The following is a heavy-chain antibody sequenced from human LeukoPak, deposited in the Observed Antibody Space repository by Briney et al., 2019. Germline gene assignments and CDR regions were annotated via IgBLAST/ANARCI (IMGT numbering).Heavy chain of an antibody. CDR2: IYSGGST. Sequence: PGGSLRLSCAASGFTVSSNYMSWVRQAPGKGLEWVSVIYSGGSTYYAAPVKGRFTISRDNSKNTLYLQMNSLRAEDTAVYYCARDGVRSFDYWGQGALVTVSS. V-gene: IGHV3-66*01. CDR3: ARDGVRSFDY. CDR1: GFTVSSNY. J-gene: IGHJ4*02. D-gene: IGHD3-10*01.